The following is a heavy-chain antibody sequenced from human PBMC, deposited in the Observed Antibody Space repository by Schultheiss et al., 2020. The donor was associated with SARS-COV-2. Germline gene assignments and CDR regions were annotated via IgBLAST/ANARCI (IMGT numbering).Heavy chain of an antibody. CDR1: GGSISSYY. CDR3: AREGGGSSHQGTFDI. D-gene: IGHD1-26*01. Sequence: SETLSLTCTVSGGSISSYYWSWIRQHPGKGLEWIGEINHSGSTNYNPSLKSRVTISVDTSKNQFSLKLSSVTAADTAVYYCAREGGGSSHQGTFDIWGKGTTVTVSS. CDR2: INHSGST. J-gene: IGHJ6*04. V-gene: IGHV4-34*01.